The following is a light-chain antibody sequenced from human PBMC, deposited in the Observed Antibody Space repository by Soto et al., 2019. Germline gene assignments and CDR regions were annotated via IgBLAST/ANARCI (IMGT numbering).Light chain of an antibody. CDR2: TAS. CDR3: QQLYNYPST. V-gene: IGKV1-9*01. Sequence: DIHLTQSPSFLSAALGDRVTITFRASQGISSYLAWYQQKPGKAPKLLIYTASTLQSGVPSRFSGSGSGTEFTLTISSLQPEDFASYYCQQLYNYPSTFGQGTRLE. CDR1: QGISSY. J-gene: IGKJ5*01.